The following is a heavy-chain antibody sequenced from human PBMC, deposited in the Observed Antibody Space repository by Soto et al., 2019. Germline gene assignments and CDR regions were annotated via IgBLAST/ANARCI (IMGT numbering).Heavy chain of an antibody. CDR3: ARGPGSGWYDY. Sequence: QVQLQESGPGLVKPSQTLSLTCTVSGGSISSDTYYWSWIRQHPGKGLEWIGYIYYSGSTYYNPSSRSRVTLSVDTSKSQFSLKLSSVTAADTAVYYCARGPGSGWYDYWGQGTLVTVSS. J-gene: IGHJ4*02. V-gene: IGHV4-31*03. D-gene: IGHD6-19*01. CDR1: GGSISSDTYY. CDR2: IYYSGST.